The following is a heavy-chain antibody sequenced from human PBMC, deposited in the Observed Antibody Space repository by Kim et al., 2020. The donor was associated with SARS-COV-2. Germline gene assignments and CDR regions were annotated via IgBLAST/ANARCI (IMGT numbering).Heavy chain of an antibody. Sequence: ASVKVSCKASGYTFTSYAMNWVRQAPGQGLEWMGWINTNTGNPTYAQGFTGRFVFSLDTSVSTAYLQISSLKAEDTAVYYCASGVVDSGLGAFDIWGQGTRVTLS. D-gene: IGHD3-22*01. CDR1: GYTFTSYA. CDR3: ASGVVDSGLGAFDI. CDR2: INTNTGNP. J-gene: IGHJ3*02. V-gene: IGHV7-4-1*02.